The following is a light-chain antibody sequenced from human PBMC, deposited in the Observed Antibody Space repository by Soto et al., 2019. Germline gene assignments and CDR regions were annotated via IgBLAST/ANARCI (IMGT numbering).Light chain of an antibody. CDR1: QNVSNW. CDR3: QQYSKEST. Sequence: DVAMTQSPSTLPTSIGDRVTINCRASQNVSNWLAWYQQKPGKAPKLLIYKASRLESGVPSRFSASGSGTDCALTINSLQSDDFATYFCQQYSKESTFGQGTKLEIK. CDR2: KAS. V-gene: IGKV1-5*03. J-gene: IGKJ2*01.